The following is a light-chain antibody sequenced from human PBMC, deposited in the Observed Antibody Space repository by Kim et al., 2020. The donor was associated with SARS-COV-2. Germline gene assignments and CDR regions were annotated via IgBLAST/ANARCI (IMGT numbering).Light chain of an antibody. CDR1: NLGNKY. CDR3: LAWDDSTWV. V-gene: IGLV3-1*01. Sequence: SYELTQPPSVPVSPGQTASITCSGDNLGNKYASWYQQRPGQSPVLVIYQDVKRPSGIPERFSGSNSGNTATLTISATQALDEAAYYCLAWDDSTWVFGGG. J-gene: IGLJ3*02. CDR2: QDV.